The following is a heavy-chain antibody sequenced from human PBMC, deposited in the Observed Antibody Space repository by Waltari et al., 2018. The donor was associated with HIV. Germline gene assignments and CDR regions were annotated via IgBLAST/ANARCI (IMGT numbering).Heavy chain of an antibody. CDR1: GFSFTSSW. CDR2: INTGGTYT. CDR3: AVPRCNRANCHFAS. Sequence: EVRLEESGGGLVQPGGSLRLSCAASGFSFTSSWMHWVRQVPGKRTEWVSRINTGGTYTNYAEAVRGRFSNSRDNAKNTLYLQMNSLKVEDTAVYFCAVPRCNRANCHFASWGQGTLVTVSS. D-gene: IGHD1-1*01. V-gene: IGHV3-74*01. J-gene: IGHJ4*02.